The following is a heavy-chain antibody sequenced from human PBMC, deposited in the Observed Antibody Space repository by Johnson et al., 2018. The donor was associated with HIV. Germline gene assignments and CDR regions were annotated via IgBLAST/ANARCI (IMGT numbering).Heavy chain of an antibody. CDR1: GFTFDDYA. CDR3: ANDKGSSSWSGLDI. CDR2: ISWNSGSI. V-gene: IGHV3-9*01. J-gene: IGHJ3*02. Sequence: VQLVESGGGLVQPGRSLRLSCAASGFTFDDYAMHWVRQVPGKGLEWVSGISWNSGSIGYADSVKGRFTISRDNSKNTLFLQMNSLRAEDTAVYYCANDKGSSSWSGLDIWGQGTMVTVSS. D-gene: IGHD6-13*01.